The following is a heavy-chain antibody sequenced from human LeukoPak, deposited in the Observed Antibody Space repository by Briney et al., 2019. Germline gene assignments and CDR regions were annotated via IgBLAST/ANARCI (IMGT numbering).Heavy chain of an antibody. CDR2: ISSSSSYI. CDR1: GFTFSSYS. V-gene: IGHV3-21*01. J-gene: IGHJ6*02. CDR3: ARVLGYYDYVWGSYRYPGMDV. Sequence: PGGSLRLSCAASGFTFSSYSMNWVRQAPGMGLEWVSSISSSSSYIYYADSVKGRFTISRDNAKNSLYLQMNSLRAEDTAVYYCARVLGYYDYVWGSYRYPGMDVWGQGTTVTVSS. D-gene: IGHD3-16*02.